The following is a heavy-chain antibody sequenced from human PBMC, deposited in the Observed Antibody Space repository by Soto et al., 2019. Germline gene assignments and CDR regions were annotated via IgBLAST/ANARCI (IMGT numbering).Heavy chain of an antibody. CDR1: GFTFSTYA. Sequence: GGSLRLSCAASGFTFSTYAMSWVRQAPGKGLEWVSVISDRGGSTYYADSVKGRFTISRDNSKNTLYLQMNSLRAEDTAVYYCAKDRYSSGLSADYWGQGTLVTVSS. CDR3: AKDRYSSGLSADY. J-gene: IGHJ4*02. V-gene: IGHV3-23*01. CDR2: ISDRGGST. D-gene: IGHD6-19*01.